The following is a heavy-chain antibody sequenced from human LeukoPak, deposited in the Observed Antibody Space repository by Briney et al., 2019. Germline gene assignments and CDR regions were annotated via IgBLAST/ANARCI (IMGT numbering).Heavy chain of an antibody. J-gene: IGHJ3*02. D-gene: IGHD2-8*02. Sequence: PGRSLRLSCAASGFTFSSYGMHWVRQAPGEGLEWVAVIWYDGSNKYYADSVKGRFTISRDNSKNTLYLQMNSLRAEDTAVYYCARVGLLVAFDIWGQGTMVTVSS. V-gene: IGHV3-33*01. CDR1: GFTFSSYG. CDR3: ARVGLLVAFDI. CDR2: IWYDGSNK.